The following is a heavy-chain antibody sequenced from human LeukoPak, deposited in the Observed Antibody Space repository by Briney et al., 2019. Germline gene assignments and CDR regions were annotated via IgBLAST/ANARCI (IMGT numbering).Heavy chain of an antibody. V-gene: IGHV4-59*01. CDR2: IFYSGST. CDR1: GGSINSYY. CDR3: ARDPLYCSSTSCYHWFDP. D-gene: IGHD2-2*01. J-gene: IGHJ5*02. Sequence: SETLSLTCTVSGGSINSYYWSWIRQPPGKGLEWIGYIFYSGSTNYNPSLKSRVTISVDTSKNQFSLKLNSVTAADTAVYYCARDPLYCSSTSCYHWFDPWGQGTLVTVSS.